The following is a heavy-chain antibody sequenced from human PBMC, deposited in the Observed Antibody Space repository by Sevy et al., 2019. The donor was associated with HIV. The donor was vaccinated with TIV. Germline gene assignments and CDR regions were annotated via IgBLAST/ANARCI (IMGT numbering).Heavy chain of an antibody. CDR3: ANHLESAFVDY. CDR2: ISGSGGST. Sequence: GGSLRLSCAASGFTFSSYAMSWVRQAPGEGLEWVSAISGSGGSTYYADSVKGRFTISRDNSKNTLYLQMNSLRAEDTAVYYCANHLESAFVDYWGQGTLVTVSS. V-gene: IGHV3-23*01. D-gene: IGHD3-3*01. CDR1: GFTFSSYA. J-gene: IGHJ4*02.